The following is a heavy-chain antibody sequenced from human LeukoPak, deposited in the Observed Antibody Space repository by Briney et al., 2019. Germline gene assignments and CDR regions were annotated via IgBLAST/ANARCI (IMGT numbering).Heavy chain of an antibody. CDR3: ARHGGGSGSYYKSPFDY. J-gene: IGHJ4*02. Sequence: SETLSLTCTVSGDSICSSSYYWGWIRQPPGKGLEWIGNIYYSGNTYYNPSLKSRVTISVDTSKNQFSLKLSSVTAADTAVYYCARHGGGSGSYYKSPFDYWGQGTLVTVSS. D-gene: IGHD3-10*01. V-gene: IGHV4-39*01. CDR1: GDSICSSSYY. CDR2: IYYSGNT.